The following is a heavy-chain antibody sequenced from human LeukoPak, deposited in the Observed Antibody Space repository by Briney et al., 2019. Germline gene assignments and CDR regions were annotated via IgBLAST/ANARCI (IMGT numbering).Heavy chain of an antibody. CDR1: GYTFTGYY. CDR2: INPNSGGT. CDR3: ARGRGYYDSSGYSDDYYYYYMDV. J-gene: IGHJ6*03. V-gene: IGHV1-2*02. Sequence: ASVKVSCKASGYTFTGYYMHWVRQAPGQGLEWMGWINPNSGGTNYAQKFQGRVTMTRDTSISTAYMELSRLRSDDTAVYYCARGRGYYDSSGYSDDYYYYYMDVWGKGTTVTVSS. D-gene: IGHD3-22*01.